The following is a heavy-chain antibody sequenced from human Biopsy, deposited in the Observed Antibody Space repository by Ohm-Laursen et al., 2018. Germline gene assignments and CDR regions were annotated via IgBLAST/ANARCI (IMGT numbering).Heavy chain of an antibody. CDR2: IWYDGSNK. V-gene: IGHV3-33*01. D-gene: IGHD3-22*01. CDR1: GFTFSSYG. Sequence: SLRLSCAASGFTFSSYGMHWVRQAPGKGLEWVAIIWYDGSNKYYADSVKGRFTISRDDSKNTLYLQMNSLRAEDTAVYYCARDLEYDSSFYYYYGMDVWGQGTTVTVSS. J-gene: IGHJ6*02. CDR3: ARDLEYDSSFYYYYGMDV.